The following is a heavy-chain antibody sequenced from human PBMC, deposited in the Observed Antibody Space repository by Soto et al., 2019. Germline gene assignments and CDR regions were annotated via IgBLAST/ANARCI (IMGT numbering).Heavy chain of an antibody. Sequence: ASVKVSCKASGYTFTSYDINWVRQATGQGLEWMGWISANSGNTNYAQKLQGRVTMTTDTSTSTAYMELRSLRSDDTAVYYCARDPWYSSGWYGTEYFQHWGQGTTVTVSS. CDR1: GYTFTSYD. D-gene: IGHD6-19*01. J-gene: IGHJ1*01. CDR2: ISANSGNT. V-gene: IGHV1-18*01. CDR3: ARDPWYSSGWYGTEYFQH.